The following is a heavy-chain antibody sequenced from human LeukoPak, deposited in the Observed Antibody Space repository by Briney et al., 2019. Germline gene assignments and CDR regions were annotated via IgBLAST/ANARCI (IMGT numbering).Heavy chain of an antibody. CDR2: ISSSSGYM. Sequence: GGSLRLSCAASGFTFSNYTMNWVRQAPGQGLEWVSSISSSSGYMYYTDSVKGRFTISRDNARNSLFLQMNSLRAEDTAVYYCARDRSYFGSGSYYFELAYFDYWGQGTLVTVSS. CDR3: ARDRSYFGSGSYYFELAYFDY. D-gene: IGHD3-10*01. J-gene: IGHJ4*02. CDR1: GFTFSNYT. V-gene: IGHV3-21*01.